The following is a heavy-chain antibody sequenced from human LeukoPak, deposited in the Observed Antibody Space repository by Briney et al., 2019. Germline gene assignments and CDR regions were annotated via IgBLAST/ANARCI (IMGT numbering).Heavy chain of an antibody. V-gene: IGHV4-61*02. Sequence: SQTLSLTCTVSGGSISSGSYYWSWIRQPAGKGLEWIGRIYTSGSTNYNPSLKSRVTISVDTSKNQFSLKLSSVTAADTAVYYCASGWELLDYWGQGTLVTVSS. CDR3: ASGWELLDY. D-gene: IGHD1-26*01. CDR2: IYTSGST. J-gene: IGHJ4*02. CDR1: GGSISSGSYY.